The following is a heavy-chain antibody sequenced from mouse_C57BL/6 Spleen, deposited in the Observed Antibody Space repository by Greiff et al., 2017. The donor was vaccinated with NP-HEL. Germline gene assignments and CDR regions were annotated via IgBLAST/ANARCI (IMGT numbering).Heavy chain of an antibody. CDR2: INYDGSST. CDR3: ARESTVVAPGYAMDY. CDR1: GFTFSDYY. J-gene: IGHJ4*01. Sequence: DVKLVESEGGLVQPGSSMKLSCTASGFTFSDYYMAWVRQVPEKGLEWVANINYDGSSTYYLDSLTSRFIISRDNAKHILYLQMSRLKSEDTATYDCARESTVVAPGYAMDYWGQGTSVTVSS. D-gene: IGHD1-1*01. V-gene: IGHV5-16*01.